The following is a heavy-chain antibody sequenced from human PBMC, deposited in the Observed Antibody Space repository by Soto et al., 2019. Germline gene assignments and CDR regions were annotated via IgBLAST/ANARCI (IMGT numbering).Heavy chain of an antibody. J-gene: IGHJ4*02. CDR1: GGTFNTYA. CDR2: ISPMFGAA. D-gene: IGHD3-10*01. V-gene: IGHV1-69*19. Sequence: QVQLVQSGAEMKKPGSSVKVSCQSSGGTFNTYAMNWVRQAPGQGPEWMGDISPMFGAANYAPKLQGRVTINADESTGTSYMQLSSLTSEDKALYFCAREGQVHTPAFVYWGQGTLVTVSS. CDR3: AREGQVHTPAFVY.